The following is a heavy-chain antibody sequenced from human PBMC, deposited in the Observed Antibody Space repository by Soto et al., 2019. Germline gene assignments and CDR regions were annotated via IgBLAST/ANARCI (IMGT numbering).Heavy chain of an antibody. CDR1: GGSISSGGYY. J-gene: IGHJ4*02. CDR3: ARSGIQVPAATFDY. CDR2: VYYSGST. V-gene: IGHV4-31*03. D-gene: IGHD2-2*01. Sequence: LSETLSLTCTVSGGSISSGGYYWSWIRQHPGKGLEWIGYVYYSGSTYYNPSLKSRVTISVDTSKNQFSLKLSSVTAADTAVYYCARSGIQVPAATFDYWGQGTLVTVSS.